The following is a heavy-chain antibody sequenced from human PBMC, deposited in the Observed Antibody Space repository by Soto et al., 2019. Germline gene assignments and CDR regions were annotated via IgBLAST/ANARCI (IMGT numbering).Heavy chain of an antibody. J-gene: IGHJ4*02. CDR3: ARDTVVATIKPFPSGYFDY. CDR1: GFTFSSYA. V-gene: IGHV3-30-3*01. Sequence: QVQLVESGGGVVQPGRSLRLSCAASGFTFSSYAMHWVRQAPGKGLEWVAVISYDGSNKYYADSVKGRFTISRDNSKNTLYLQMNSLRAEDTAVYYCARDTVVATIKPFPSGYFDYWGQGTLVTVSS. D-gene: IGHD5-12*01. CDR2: ISYDGSNK.